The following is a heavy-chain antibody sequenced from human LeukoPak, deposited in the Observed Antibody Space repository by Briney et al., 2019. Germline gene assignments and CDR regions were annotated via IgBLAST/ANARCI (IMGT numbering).Heavy chain of an antibody. CDR1: GGSFSGYY. D-gene: IGHD2-2*01. Sequence: SETLSLTCAVYGGSFSGYYWSWIRQPPGKGLEWIGEINHSGSTNYNPSLKSRVTISVDTSKNQFSLKLSSVTAADTAVYYCARHAGGYYFDYWGQGTLVTVSS. CDR3: ARHAGGYYFDY. J-gene: IGHJ4*02. CDR2: INHSGST. V-gene: IGHV4-34*01.